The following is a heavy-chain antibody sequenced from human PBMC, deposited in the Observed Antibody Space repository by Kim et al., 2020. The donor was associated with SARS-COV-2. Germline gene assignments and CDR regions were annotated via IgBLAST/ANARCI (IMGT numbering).Heavy chain of an antibody. Sequence: GGSLRLSCEASGFSFRSTAMHWVRQAPGKGLEWVSYISYDGTNIYYADAVKGRLTISRDNSKNTLYLEMRDLGAEDTALYYCAKGFLTCPYSYYYGVEV. CDR1: GFSFRSTA. CDR3: AKGFLTCPYSYYYGVEV. V-gene: IGHV3-30*18. CDR2: ISYDGTNI. D-gene: IGHD3-9*01. J-gene: IGHJ6*01.